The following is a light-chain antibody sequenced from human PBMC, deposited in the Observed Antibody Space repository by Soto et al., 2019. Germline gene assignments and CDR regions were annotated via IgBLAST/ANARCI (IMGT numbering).Light chain of an antibody. CDR2: EGS. V-gene: IGLV2-23*01. J-gene: IGLJ2*01. CDR3: CSYAGSSTPHVV. CDR1: SSDVGSYNL. Sequence: QAVVTQPASVSGSPGQSITISCTGTSSDVGSYNLVSWYQQHPGKTPQLMIYEGSKRPSGVSNRFSGSKAGNTASLTISGLQAEDEADYYCCSYAGSSTPHVVFGGGTKVTVL.